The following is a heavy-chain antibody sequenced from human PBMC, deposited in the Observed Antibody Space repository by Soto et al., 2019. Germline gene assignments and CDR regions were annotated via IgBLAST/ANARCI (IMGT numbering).Heavy chain of an antibody. J-gene: IGHJ4*02. CDR3: AREDPPGLN. CDR1: GYTFTSYG. V-gene: IGHV1-18*03. Sequence: QVLLVQSGAEVKKPGASVKVSCKASGYTFTSYGISWVRQAPGQGLEWMGWISAYNGNTNYAQKPQGRVTMPTDTSTSTANMELRSLRYGDIAVYYCAREDPPGLNWGQGTLVTVSS. CDR2: ISAYNGNT. D-gene: IGHD6-25*01.